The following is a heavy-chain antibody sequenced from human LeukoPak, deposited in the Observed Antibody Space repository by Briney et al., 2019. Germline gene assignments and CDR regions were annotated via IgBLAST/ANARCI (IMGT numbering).Heavy chain of an antibody. CDR1: GYTFTDYY. J-gene: IGHJ6*02. V-gene: IGHV1-2*06. CDR3: ARDMIIMVRGVPYGVDV. D-gene: IGHD3-10*01. Sequence: GASVQVSCRASGYTFTDYYMHWVRQAPGEGLEWMGRINPNSGGTNYAQKFQGRVTMTRDTSISTAYMELNRLSSDDTAVYYCARDMIIMVRGVPYGVDVWGQGTPVTVSS. CDR2: INPNSGGT.